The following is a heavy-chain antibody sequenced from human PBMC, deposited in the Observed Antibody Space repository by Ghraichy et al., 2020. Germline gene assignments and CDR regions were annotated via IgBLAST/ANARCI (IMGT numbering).Heavy chain of an antibody. Sequence: GGSLRLSCAASGFTFSTYGMHWVRQAPGKGLEWVTMIWYDGTNKYYTDSVKGRFTISRDNSKNTLYLQMNSLRAEDTAVYYCARSLTGSNFDYWGQGTLVTVSS. CDR3: ARSLTGSNFDY. CDR1: GFTFSTYG. J-gene: IGHJ4*02. V-gene: IGHV3-33*01. D-gene: IGHD1-20*01. CDR2: IWYDGTNK.